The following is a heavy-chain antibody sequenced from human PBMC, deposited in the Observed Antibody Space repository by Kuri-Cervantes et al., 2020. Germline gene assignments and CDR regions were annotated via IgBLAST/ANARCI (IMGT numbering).Heavy chain of an antibody. CDR3: ARGYYYDSSGYPFDY. CDR2: MNPNSGNT. J-gene: IGHJ4*02. CDR1: GYTFTTYD. V-gene: IGHV1-8*02. Sequence: ASVKVSCKASGYTFTTYDINWVRQATGQGLEWMGWMNPNSGNTGYAQKFQGRVSMTRNTSISTAYMELSSLRSEDTAVYYCARGYYYDSSGYPFDYWGQGTLVTVSS. D-gene: IGHD3-22*01.